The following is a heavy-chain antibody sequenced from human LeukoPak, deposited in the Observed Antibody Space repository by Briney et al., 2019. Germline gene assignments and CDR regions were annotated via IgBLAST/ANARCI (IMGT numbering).Heavy chain of an antibody. Sequence: ASVKVSCKASGYTFTTYYMHWVRQAPGQGLEWMGIINPSGGSTNYVQKFQGRVTMTRDTSTSTVYMELSSLESDDTALYYCARHSLPGTTPFDYWGQGTLVTVSS. CDR3: ARHSLPGTTPFDY. CDR2: INPSGGST. CDR1: GYTFTTYY. D-gene: IGHD1-1*01. J-gene: IGHJ4*02. V-gene: IGHV1-46*01.